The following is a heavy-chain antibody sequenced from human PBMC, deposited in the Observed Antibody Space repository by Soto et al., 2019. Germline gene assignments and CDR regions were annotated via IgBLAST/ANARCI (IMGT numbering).Heavy chain of an antibody. V-gene: IGHV4-61*03. D-gene: IGHD5-12*01. J-gene: IGHJ4*02. CDR2: FYYTGST. CDR1: GGSVSSEHYY. Sequence: QVQLQESGPGLVKSSETLSLTCTVSGGSVSSEHYYWNWIRQPPGKGLEWIGYFYYTGSTNYTPSLENRLTMSVDMSKNHFSLKLSSVTAADKAVYYCAGGTDGKKVAYWGQGTLVTVSS. CDR3: AGGTDGKKVAY.